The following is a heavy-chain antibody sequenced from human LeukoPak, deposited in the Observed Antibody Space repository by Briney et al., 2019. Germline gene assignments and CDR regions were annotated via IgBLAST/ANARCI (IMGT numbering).Heavy chain of an antibody. CDR3: ARSNYGYRTTNDY. D-gene: IGHD5-18*01. V-gene: IGHV4-34*01. J-gene: IGHJ4*02. Sequence: SETLSLSCAVYGGSFSGYYWSWIRQSPEKGLEWIGEINHSGSTNYNPSLKSRLTISVDTSKNQFSLKLRSVTAADTGIYYCARSNYGYRTTNDYRGQGILVTVSS. CDR1: GGSFSGYY. CDR2: INHSGST.